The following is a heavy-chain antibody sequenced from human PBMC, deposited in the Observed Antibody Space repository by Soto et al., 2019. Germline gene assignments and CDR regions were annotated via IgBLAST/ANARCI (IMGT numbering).Heavy chain of an antibody. CDR1: GFTFSSYE. J-gene: IGHJ5*02. CDR2: ISSSGSTI. CDR3: ARQYYDFWSGYPIPTWFDP. Sequence: PGGSLRLSCAASGFTFSSYEMNWVRQAPGKGLEWVSYISSSGSTIYYADSVKGRFTISRDNAKNSLYLQMNSLRAEDTAVYYCARQYYDFWSGYPIPTWFDPWGQGTLVTVSS. V-gene: IGHV3-48*03. D-gene: IGHD3-3*01.